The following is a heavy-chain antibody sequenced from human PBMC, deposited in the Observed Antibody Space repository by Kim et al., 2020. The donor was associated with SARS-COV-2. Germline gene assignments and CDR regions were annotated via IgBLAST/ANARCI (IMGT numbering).Heavy chain of an antibody. CDR1: GFTFGDYA. J-gene: IGHJ6*03. CDR2: IRSKAYGGTT. Sequence: GRSLRLSCTASGFTFGDYAMSWVRQAPGKGLEWVGFIRSKAYGGTTEYSASVKCRFTISRDDSKSIAYLQMNSLKTEDTAVYYCTRAHNIGRWAYYYYYYMDVWGKGTTVTVSS. CDR3: TRAHNIGRWAYYYYYYMDV. D-gene: IGHD5-12*01. V-gene: IGHV3-49*04.